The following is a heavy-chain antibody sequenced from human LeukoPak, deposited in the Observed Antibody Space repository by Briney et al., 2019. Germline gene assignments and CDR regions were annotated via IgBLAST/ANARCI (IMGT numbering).Heavy chain of an antibody. Sequence: SETLSLTCTVAGGSISGSAYYWGWIRQPPGKGLEWIVSIYYTGSMYYNPSSGTTYYNPSLKSRVTISVDTSKNQFSLKVTSVTAADTAVYYCVRPYCGGDCYSKNNWFDPWGQGTLVIVSS. CDR2: IYYTGSMYYNPSSGTT. CDR3: VRPYCGGDCYSKNNWFDP. J-gene: IGHJ5*02. D-gene: IGHD2-21*02. V-gene: IGHV4-39*07. CDR1: GGSISGSAYY.